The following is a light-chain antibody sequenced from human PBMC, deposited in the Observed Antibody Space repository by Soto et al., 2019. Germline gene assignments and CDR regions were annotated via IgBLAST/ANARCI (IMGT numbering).Light chain of an antibody. J-gene: IGLJ7*01. V-gene: IGLV3-21*02. CDR2: DDS. CDR1: NVGSKR. Sequence: SYELTQPPSVSVAPGQTARITCGGNNVGSKRVHWYQQKPGQAPVLVVYDDSDRPSGSPERFSGSNSGNTATLTISRVEAGDEADYYCQVWDSSSDHPHAVFGGGTQLTVL. CDR3: QVWDSSSDHPHAV.